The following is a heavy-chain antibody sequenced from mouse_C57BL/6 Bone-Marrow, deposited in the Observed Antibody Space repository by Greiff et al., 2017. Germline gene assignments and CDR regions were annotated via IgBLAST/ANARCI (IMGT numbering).Heavy chain of an antibody. J-gene: IGHJ4*01. D-gene: IGHD2-1*01. Sequence: VQLQQSGAELVRPGASVKLSCKASGYTFTDYYINWVKQRPGQGLEWIARIYPGSGNTYYNEKFKGKATLTAEKSSSTAYMQLSSLTSEDSAVYFCAIIYYGYAMGYWGQGTSVTVSS. CDR3: AIIYYGYAMGY. V-gene: IGHV1-76*01. CDR1: GYTFTDYY. CDR2: IYPGSGNT.